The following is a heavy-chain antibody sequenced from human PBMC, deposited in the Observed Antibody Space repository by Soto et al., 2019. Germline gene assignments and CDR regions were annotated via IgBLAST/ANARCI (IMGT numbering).Heavy chain of an antibody. V-gene: IGHV1-69*01. J-gene: IGHJ4*02. D-gene: IGHD6-13*01. CDR3: ARGEEGSSWYLGTMY. CDR2: IIPIFGPA. CDR1: GGTFSSYA. Sequence: QVQLVQSGAEVKKPGSSVKVSCKASGGTFSSYAISWVRQAPGQGLEWMGGIIPIFGPANYAQTFQGRVTITADESTSTGSMELSSLRSEDTAVYYCARGEEGSSWYLGTMYWGQGTLVTVSS.